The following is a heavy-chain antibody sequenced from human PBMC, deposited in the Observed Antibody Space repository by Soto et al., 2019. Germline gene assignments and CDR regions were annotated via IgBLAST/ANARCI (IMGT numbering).Heavy chain of an antibody. V-gene: IGHV5-10-1*01. CDR1: GYSFTSYW. CDR3: ARRRDGYNYFWFDP. D-gene: IGHD5-12*01. J-gene: IGHJ5*02. Sequence: LGASLKISCKGSGYSFTSYWISWVRQMHGKGLEWMGRIDPSDSYTNYSPSFQGHVTISADKSISTAYLQWSSLKASDTAMYYCARRRDGYNYFWFDPWGEGTLVTVSS. CDR2: IDPSDSYT.